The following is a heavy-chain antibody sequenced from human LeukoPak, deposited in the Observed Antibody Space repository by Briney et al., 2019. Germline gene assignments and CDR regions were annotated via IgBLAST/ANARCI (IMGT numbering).Heavy chain of an antibody. Sequence: GGSLRLSCTASGFTFGDYAMSWFRQAPGKGLEWVGFIRSKAYGGTTEYAASVKGRFTISRDDSKSIAYLQMNSLKTEDTAVYYCTREPITIFGVVAPFAGYWGQGTLVTVSS. CDR3: TREPITIFGVVAPFAGY. CDR1: GFTFGDYA. CDR2: IRSKAYGGTT. J-gene: IGHJ4*02. D-gene: IGHD3-3*01. V-gene: IGHV3-49*03.